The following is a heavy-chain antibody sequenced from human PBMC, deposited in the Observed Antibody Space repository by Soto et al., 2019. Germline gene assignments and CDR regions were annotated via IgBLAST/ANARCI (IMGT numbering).Heavy chain of an antibody. D-gene: IGHD6-13*01. CDR2: INSSSSYT. J-gene: IGHJ2*01. CDR1: GFTFSDYY. Sequence: QVQLVESGGGLVKPGGSLRLSCAASGFTFSDYYMSWIRQAPGKGLEWVSYINSSSSYTNYADSVKGRFTISRDTAKNSLYLRMNSPRAEDTAVYYCARIITAAGGRRYFDLWGRGTLVTVSS. CDR3: ARIITAAGGRRYFDL. V-gene: IGHV3-11*05.